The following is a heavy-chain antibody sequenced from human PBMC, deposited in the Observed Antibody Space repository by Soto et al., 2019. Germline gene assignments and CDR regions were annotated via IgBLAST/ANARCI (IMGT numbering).Heavy chain of an antibody. V-gene: IGHV4-59*08. Sequence: SETLSLTCTVSGGSISSYYWSWIRQPPGKGLEWIGYIYYSGSTNYNPSLKSRVTISVDTSKNQFSLKLSSVTAADTAVYYCARHVPSSSADYYYYHYMDVWGKGTTVTVSS. D-gene: IGHD6-6*01. CDR3: ARHVPSSSADYYYYHYMDV. CDR1: GGSISSYY. CDR2: IYYSGST. J-gene: IGHJ6*03.